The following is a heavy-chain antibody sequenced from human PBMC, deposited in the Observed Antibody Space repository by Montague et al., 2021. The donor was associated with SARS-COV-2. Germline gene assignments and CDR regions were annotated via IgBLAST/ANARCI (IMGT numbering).Heavy chain of an antibody. V-gene: IGHV4-39*07. CDR3: ARAWYSPMIVEVFRCYFDV. J-gene: IGHJ4*02. CDR2: ISYSGRT. Sequence: SETLSLTCTVSGGSVSSGRYYWGWIRQPPGRGLEWVGSISYSGRTYYNPSLKSRVTISVDTSKNQFSLRLSSVTAADTAVYYCARAWYSPMIVEVFRCYFDVWGQGTLVTVSS. D-gene: IGHD3-22*01. CDR1: GGSVSSGRYY.